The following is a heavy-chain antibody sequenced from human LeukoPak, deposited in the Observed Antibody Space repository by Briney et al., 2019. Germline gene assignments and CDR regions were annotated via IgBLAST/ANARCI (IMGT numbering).Heavy chain of an antibody. V-gene: IGHV3-9*01. CDR1: GFTFDDYA. Sequence: QAGGSLRLSCAASGFTFDDYAMHWVRQAPGKGLEWVSGISWNSGSIGYADSVKGRFTISRDNAKNSLYLQMNSLRAEDTAVYYCARKQYSSSHLDYYYGMDVWGQGTTVTVSS. J-gene: IGHJ6*02. D-gene: IGHD6-6*01. CDR3: ARKQYSSSHLDYYYGMDV. CDR2: ISWNSGSI.